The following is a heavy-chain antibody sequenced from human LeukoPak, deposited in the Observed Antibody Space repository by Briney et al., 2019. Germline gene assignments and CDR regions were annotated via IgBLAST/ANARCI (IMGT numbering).Heavy chain of an antibody. V-gene: IGHV3-7*01. D-gene: IGHD3-9*01. Sequence: GGSLRLSCAASGFTFSSYWMSWVRQAPGKGPEWVANIKEDGSDKHYVDSVKGRFTISRDNSKNTLYLQMNSLRAEDTAVYYCAKGDDILTGYADYWGQGTLVTVSS. CDR1: GFTFSSYW. J-gene: IGHJ4*02. CDR2: IKEDGSDK. CDR3: AKGDDILTGYADY.